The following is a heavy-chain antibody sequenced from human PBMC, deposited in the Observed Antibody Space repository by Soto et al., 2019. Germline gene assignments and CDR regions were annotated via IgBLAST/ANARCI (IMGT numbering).Heavy chain of an antibody. CDR2: ISSTGTST. J-gene: IGHJ6*02. CDR1: GFTFSTYG. D-gene: IGHD2-2*01. Sequence: PGGPLRLSCSASGFTFSTYGMHWVRQAPGKGMEYVSAISSTGTSTYYADSVNGRFSISRDNSKNTLYLQVSSLRAEDTAVYYCVKDLMPSHSNYYYGLDVWGQGTTVTVSS. V-gene: IGHV3-64D*06. CDR3: VKDLMPSHSNYYYGLDV.